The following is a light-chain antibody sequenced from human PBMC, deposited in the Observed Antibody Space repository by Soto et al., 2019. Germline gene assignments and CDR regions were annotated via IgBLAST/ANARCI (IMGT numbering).Light chain of an antibody. CDR1: QTINSF. Sequence: IQMTQSPSSLPASVGDRVTITCRASQTINSFLAWYQQTPGKAPKLLIYDASSLQSGVPSRFSGGGSGTEFTLTISSLQPDDFATFHCQQYYRYPWTFGQGTKVDIK. CDR2: DAS. V-gene: IGKV1-5*01. CDR3: QQYYRYPWT. J-gene: IGKJ1*01.